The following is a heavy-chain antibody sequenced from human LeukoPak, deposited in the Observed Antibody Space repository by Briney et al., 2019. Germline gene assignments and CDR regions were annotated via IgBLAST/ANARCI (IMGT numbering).Heavy chain of an antibody. CDR2: INHSGST. CDR3: WRGPRKYYGSGSRNYYYYGMDV. Sequence: PSETLSLTCAVYGGSFSGYYWRWIRQPPGKGLEWIGEINHSGSTNYNPSLKSRVTISVDTSKNQFSLKLSCVTAADTAVYYCWRGPRKYYGSGSRNYYYYGMDVWGQGTTVTVSS. D-gene: IGHD3-10*01. CDR1: GGSFSGYY. J-gene: IGHJ6*02. V-gene: IGHV4-34*01.